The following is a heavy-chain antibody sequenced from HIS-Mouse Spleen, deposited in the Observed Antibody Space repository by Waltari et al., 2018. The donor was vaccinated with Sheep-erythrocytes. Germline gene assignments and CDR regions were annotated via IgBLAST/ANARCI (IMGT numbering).Heavy chain of an antibody. CDR1: GFTFSSYS. V-gene: IGHV3-21*01. D-gene: IGHD1-26*01. CDR3: ARVASGATFDY. CDR2: IISSSSYI. Sequence: EVQLVESGGGLVKPGGSLRLSCAASGFTFSSYSMNWVRQAQGKGLGWVASIISSSSYIYYADSVKGRFTISRDNAKNSLYLQMNSLRAEDTAVYYCARVASGATFDYWGQGTLVTVSS. J-gene: IGHJ4*02.